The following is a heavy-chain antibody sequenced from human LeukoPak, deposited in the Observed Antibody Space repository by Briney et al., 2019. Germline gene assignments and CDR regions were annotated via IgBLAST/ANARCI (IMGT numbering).Heavy chain of an antibody. CDR1: GFTFSNYE. Sequence: GGSLRLSCAASGFTFSNYEVNWVRQAPGKGLEWVAVIWYDGSNKYYADSVKGRFTISRDNSKNTLYLQMNNLRAEDTAVYYCARRAWHSSSNRINWFDPWGQGTLVTVSS. D-gene: IGHD6-13*01. V-gene: IGHV3-33*08. CDR2: IWYDGSNK. J-gene: IGHJ5*02. CDR3: ARRAWHSSSNRINWFDP.